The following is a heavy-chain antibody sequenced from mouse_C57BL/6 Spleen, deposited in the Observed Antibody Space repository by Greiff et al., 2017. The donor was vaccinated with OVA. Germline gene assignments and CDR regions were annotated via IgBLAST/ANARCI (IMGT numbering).Heavy chain of an antibody. CDR1: GFTFTDYY. CDR3: ARYRQLFDY. D-gene: IGHD3-2*01. V-gene: IGHV7-3*01. J-gene: IGHJ2*01. CDR2: IRNKANGYTT. Sequence: EVQLVESGGGLVQPGGSLSLSCAASGFTFTDYYMSWVRQPPGKALEWLGFIRNKANGYTTEYSASVKGRFTISRDNSQSILYLQMNALRAEDSATYYCARYRQLFDYGGQGTTLTVSS.